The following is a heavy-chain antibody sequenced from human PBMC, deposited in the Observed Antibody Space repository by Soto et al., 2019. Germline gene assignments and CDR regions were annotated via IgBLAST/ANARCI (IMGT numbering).Heavy chain of an antibody. V-gene: IGHV3-23*01. Sequence: GGSLRLSCAASGFTFSSYAMSWVRQAPGKGLEWVSAISGSGGSTYYADSVKGRFTISRDNSKNTLYLQMNSLRAEDTAVYYCANQIICTSHCYKRWGQGTLVTVSS. CDR1: GFTFSSYA. J-gene: IGHJ4*02. CDR3: ANQIICTSHCYKR. CDR2: ISGSGGST. D-gene: IGHD2-2*01.